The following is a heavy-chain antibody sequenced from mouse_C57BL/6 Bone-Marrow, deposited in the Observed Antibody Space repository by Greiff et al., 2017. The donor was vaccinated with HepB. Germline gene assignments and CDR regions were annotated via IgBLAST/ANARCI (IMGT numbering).Heavy chain of an antibody. Sequence: EVQLQESGPGLVKPSQSLSLTCSVTGYSITSGYYWNWIRQFPGNKLEWMGYISYDGSNNYNPSLKNRISITRDTSKNQFFLKLNSVTTEDTATYYCARDGGDYAWFAYWGQGTLVTVSA. CDR2: ISYDGSN. CDR3: ARDGGDYAWFAY. CDR1: GYSITSGYY. D-gene: IGHD2-4*01. J-gene: IGHJ3*01. V-gene: IGHV3-6*01.